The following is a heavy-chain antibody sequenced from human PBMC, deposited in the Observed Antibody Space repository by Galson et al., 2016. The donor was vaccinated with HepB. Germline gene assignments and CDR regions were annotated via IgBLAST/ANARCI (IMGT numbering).Heavy chain of an antibody. D-gene: IGHD3-16*01. CDR2: ISITSGYK. V-gene: IGHV3-21*01. J-gene: IGHJ2*01. CDR1: GFTFSTYS. Sequence: SLRLPCAASGFTFSTYSMNWVRQAPGKGLEWVSFISITSGYKYYADSLKGRVTISRDNAKNSLYRQMNSLRAEDTAVYYCARPPEGDRRYFDLWGRGTLVTVSS. CDR3: ARPPEGDRRYFDL.